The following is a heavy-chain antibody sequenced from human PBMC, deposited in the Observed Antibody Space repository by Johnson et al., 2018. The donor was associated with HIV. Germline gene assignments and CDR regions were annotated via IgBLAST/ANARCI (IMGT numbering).Heavy chain of an antibody. CDR2: VPYDGSYK. D-gene: IGHD3-10*01. CDR1: AFTFSSYA. V-gene: IGHV3-30*14. J-gene: IGHJ3*02. Sequence: QVQLVESGGGVVQPGRSLRLSCAASAFTFSSYAMHWVRQAPGKGLEWVAFVPYDGSYKYYADSVKGRYTISRDNSKNTLYLQMNSLRVEDTAVYYCASSYSESDAFDIWGQGTMVTVSS. CDR3: ASSYSESDAFDI.